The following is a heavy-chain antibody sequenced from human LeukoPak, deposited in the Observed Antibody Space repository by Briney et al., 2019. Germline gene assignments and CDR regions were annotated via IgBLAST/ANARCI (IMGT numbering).Heavy chain of an antibody. V-gene: IGHV4-61*01. CDR1: GGSVSSGSYY. Sequence: SETLSLTCTVSGGSVSSGSYYWSWIRQPPGKGLEWIGYIYYSGSTNYNPSLKSRVTISVDTSKNQFSLKLSSVTAADTAVYYCARGGSDCYDSSGYYYVTDYWGQGTLVTVSS. J-gene: IGHJ4*02. CDR3: ARGGSDCYDSSGYYYVTDY. D-gene: IGHD3-22*01. CDR2: IYYSGST.